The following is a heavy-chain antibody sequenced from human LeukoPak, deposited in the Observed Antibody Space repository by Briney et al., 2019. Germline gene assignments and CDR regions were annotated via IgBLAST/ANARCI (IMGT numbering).Heavy chain of an antibody. D-gene: IGHD6-13*01. Sequence: GGSQRLSCAASGFTFSSYEMNWVRQAPGKGLEWVSYISSSGSTIYYADSVKGRFTISRDNSKNTLYLQMDSLRAEDTAVYYCAKVRQQLLQGLAAFDIWGQGTMVTVSS. V-gene: IGHV3-48*03. CDR1: GFTFSSYE. CDR3: AKVRQQLLQGLAAFDI. J-gene: IGHJ3*02. CDR2: ISSSGSTI.